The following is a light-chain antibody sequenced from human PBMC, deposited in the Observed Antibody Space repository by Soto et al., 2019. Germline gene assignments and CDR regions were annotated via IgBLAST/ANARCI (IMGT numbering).Light chain of an antibody. V-gene: IGLV1-51*01. Sequence: QSVLTQPPSVSAAPGQKVTISCSGSSSNIGNNHVSWYQQFPGTAPKLLIYDNNNRPSEIPDRFSGSKSGTSATLGITGLQAGDEDDYYCGAWDTSLSLVVFGEGTKLTVL. CDR3: GAWDTSLSLVV. J-gene: IGLJ2*01. CDR1: SSNIGNNH. CDR2: DNN.